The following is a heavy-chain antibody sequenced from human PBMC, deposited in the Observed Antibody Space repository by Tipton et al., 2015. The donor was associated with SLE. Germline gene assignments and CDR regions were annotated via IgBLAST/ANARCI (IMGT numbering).Heavy chain of an antibody. J-gene: IGHJ4*02. CDR2: ISTYNGNT. V-gene: IGHV1-18*04. CDR1: GDTFTTHG. D-gene: IGHD2-8*02. Sequence: QLVQSGAEVKKPGASVKVSCKASGDTFTTHGISWVRLAPGQGLEWMGWISTYNGNTNYAQNLQGRVTMTTDTSTSTAYMELRSLRSDDTAVYYCARDRGYCTGGVCYREYFDFWGQGTLVTVSS. CDR3: ARDRGYCTGGVCYREYFDF.